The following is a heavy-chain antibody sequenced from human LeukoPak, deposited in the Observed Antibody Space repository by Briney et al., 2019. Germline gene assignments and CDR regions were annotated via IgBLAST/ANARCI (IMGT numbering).Heavy chain of an antibody. CDR1: GGSISSYY. CDR3: ARFVYSESYNWFDP. V-gene: IGHV4-59*01. D-gene: IGHD1-26*01. J-gene: IGHJ5*02. Sequence: SETLSLTCTVSGGSISSYYWSWIRQPPGKGLEWIGYIYYSGSTNYNPSLKSRVTISVDTSENQFSLKLSSVTAADTAVYYCARFVYSESYNWFDPWGQGTLVTVSS. CDR2: IYYSGST.